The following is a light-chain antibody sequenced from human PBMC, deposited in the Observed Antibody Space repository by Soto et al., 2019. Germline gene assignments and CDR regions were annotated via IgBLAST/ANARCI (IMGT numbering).Light chain of an antibody. Sequence: DIRMTQSPSTLSSSAGDRVTITCRASQSISAWLAWYQQKPGKAPKLLIYDASNLESGVPSRFSGGGSGTDFTLTISSLQPDDSATYYCQHYETYSSTFGQGTKVDIK. J-gene: IGKJ1*01. V-gene: IGKV1-5*01. CDR1: QSISAW. CDR2: DAS. CDR3: QHYETYSST.